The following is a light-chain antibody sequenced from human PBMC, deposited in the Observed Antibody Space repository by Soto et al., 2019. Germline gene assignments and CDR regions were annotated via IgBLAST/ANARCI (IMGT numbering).Light chain of an antibody. Sequence: EITQTTSYVSASVGDRVAITCVASQGIKNWLAWYQQKPGKAPNLLIYTGSSLQSGVPSRFSGSGSGTDFTLTINSLQPEDFATYYCQQAASLPITFGQGTRL. CDR1: QGIKNW. CDR3: QQAASLPIT. V-gene: IGKV1-12*01. J-gene: IGKJ5*01. CDR2: TGS.